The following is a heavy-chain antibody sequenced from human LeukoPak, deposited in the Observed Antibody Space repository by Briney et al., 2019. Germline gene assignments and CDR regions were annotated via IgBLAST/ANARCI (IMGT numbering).Heavy chain of an antibody. CDR2: ISGSGGNT. Sequence: GGSLRLSCAASGFTFSSYAMTWVRQAPGKGLEWVSAISGSGGNTYFADSVKGRFTISRDNSKNTLYLQMNSLRAEDTAVYYCATRGLIAVAGSPTYNWFDPWGQGTLVTVSS. CDR3: ATRGLIAVAGSPTYNWFDP. CDR1: GFTFSSYA. D-gene: IGHD6-19*01. J-gene: IGHJ5*02. V-gene: IGHV3-23*01.